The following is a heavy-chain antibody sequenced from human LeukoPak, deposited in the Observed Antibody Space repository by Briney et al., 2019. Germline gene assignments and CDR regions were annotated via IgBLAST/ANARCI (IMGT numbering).Heavy chain of an antibody. CDR2: ISSSGSTI. CDR1: GFTFSDYY. D-gene: IGHD3-22*01. J-gene: IGHJ6*03. V-gene: IGHV3-11*04. Sequence: GGSLRLSCAASGFTFSDYYMSWIRQAPGKGLEWVSYISSSGSTIYYADSVKGRFTISRDNAKNSLYLQMNSLRAEDTAVYYCARKVDDSSGYYYYMDVWGKGTTVTVSS. CDR3: ARKVDDSSGYYYYMDV.